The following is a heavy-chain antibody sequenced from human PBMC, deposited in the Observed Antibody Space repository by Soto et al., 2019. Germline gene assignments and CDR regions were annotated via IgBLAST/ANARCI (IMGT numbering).Heavy chain of an antibody. CDR1: GYSISSGNY. J-gene: IGHJ4*02. Sequence: SETLSLTCAVSGYSISSGNYWAWIRQPPGRGLEWIGSLYHIGSTHYNTSLKSRVTISVDTSKNHFSLTMKSVTAADTGVYYCASHPLNWSDADSWGQGVLVTVSS. CDR3: ASHPLNWSDADS. V-gene: IGHV4-38-2*01. CDR2: LYHIGST. D-gene: IGHD1-1*01.